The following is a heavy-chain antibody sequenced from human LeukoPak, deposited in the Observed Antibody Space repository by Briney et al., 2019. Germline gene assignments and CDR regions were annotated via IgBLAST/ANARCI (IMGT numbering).Heavy chain of an antibody. V-gene: IGHV3-23*01. CDR1: GFTFSSYA. Sequence: GGSLRLSCAASGFTFSSYAMSWVRQAPGKGLEWVSAISGSGDSTYYADSVKGRFTISRDNSKNTLYLQMNSLRAEDTAVYYCAKDPSSGWSESYYFDYWGQGTLVTVSS. CDR3: AKDPSSGWSESYYFDY. J-gene: IGHJ4*02. CDR2: ISGSGDST. D-gene: IGHD6-19*01.